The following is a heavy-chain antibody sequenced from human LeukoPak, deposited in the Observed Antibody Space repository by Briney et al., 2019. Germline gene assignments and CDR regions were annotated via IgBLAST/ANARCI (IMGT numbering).Heavy chain of an antibody. CDR2: ILYDGRNK. Sequence: PGGSLRLSCAESGFTFSRSSMHWVRQAPGKGLEWVSDILYDGRNKYSAESVKGRFTISRDNSKNTLYLQMNSLRAEDAAMYYCAKDIISYYYGSGTAYYYYGMDVWGKGTTVTVSS. D-gene: IGHD3-10*01. J-gene: IGHJ6*04. CDR3: AKDIISYYYGSGTAYYYYGMDV. V-gene: IGHV3-30*18. CDR1: GFTFSRSS.